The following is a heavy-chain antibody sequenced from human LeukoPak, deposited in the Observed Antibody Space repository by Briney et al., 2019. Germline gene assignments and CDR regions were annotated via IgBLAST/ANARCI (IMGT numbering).Heavy chain of an antibody. D-gene: IGHD2-15*01. J-gene: IGHJ4*02. Sequence: GGSLRLSCSASGFTFSSYAMHWVRQAPGQGLEYVSAISSNWGSTYYADSVKGRFTISRDNSKNTLYLQMSSLRAKDTAVYYCVKGDIVVVVAAGFDYWGQGTLVTVSS. V-gene: IGHV3-64D*06. CDR3: VKGDIVVVVAAGFDY. CDR1: GFTFSSYA. CDR2: ISSNWGST.